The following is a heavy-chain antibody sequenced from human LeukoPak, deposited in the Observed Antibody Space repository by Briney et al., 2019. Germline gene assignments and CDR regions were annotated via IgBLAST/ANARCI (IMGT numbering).Heavy chain of an antibody. CDR3: AKDLVTGSLDY. D-gene: IGHD3-10*01. V-gene: IGHV3-23*01. CDR1: GFTFSSYS. Sequence: PGGSLRLSCAASGFTFSSYSMNWVRQAPEKGLEWVSAISGSGGSTYYADSVRGRFTISRDNSKNTLYLQMNSLRAEDTAIYYCAKDLVTGSLDYWGQGTLVTVSS. J-gene: IGHJ4*02. CDR2: ISGSGGST.